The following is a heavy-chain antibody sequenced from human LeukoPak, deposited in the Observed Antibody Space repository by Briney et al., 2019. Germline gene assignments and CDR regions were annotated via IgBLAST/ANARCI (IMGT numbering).Heavy chain of an antibody. CDR3: ARGTRPYCSGGSCYLDY. CDR1: GYTFTGCY. D-gene: IGHD2-15*01. CDR2: INPNSGGT. Sequence: ASVKVSCKASGYTFTGCYMHWVRQAPGQGLEWMGWINPNSGGTNYAQKFQGRVTMTRDTSISTAYMELSRLRSDDTAVYYCARGTRPYCSGGSCYLDYWGQGTLVTVSS. J-gene: IGHJ4*02. V-gene: IGHV1-2*02.